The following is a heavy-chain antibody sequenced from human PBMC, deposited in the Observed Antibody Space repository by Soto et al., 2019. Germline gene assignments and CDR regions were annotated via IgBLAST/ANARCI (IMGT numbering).Heavy chain of an antibody. CDR3: AAGEASSRNLAPYYLDF. CDR1: GGSMRNYF. V-gene: IGHV4-59*01. Sequence: SETLSLTCTVSGGSMRNYFGTWIRQPQGKGLEWIGYIHYSGTTSFFPSYNPSLRSRVTISEDTSKNQFSLKLLSVTTADTAVYFCAAGEASSRNLAPYYLDFWGQGTLVTVSS. J-gene: IGHJ4*02. D-gene: IGHD6-13*01. CDR2: IHYSGTT.